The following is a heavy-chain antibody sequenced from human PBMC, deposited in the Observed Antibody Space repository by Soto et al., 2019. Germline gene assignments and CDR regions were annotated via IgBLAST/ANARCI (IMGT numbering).Heavy chain of an antibody. Sequence: QLQLQESGPGLVKPSETLSLTCTVSGDSISSSAYFWGWIRQPLGKGLEWIGDIYYSGSTYYNPSLKSRVAISADTSKNQFYRKLTSVTAADTAMFYCARRERLVAAATIWGQGTMVTVSS. J-gene: IGHJ3*02. CDR3: ARRERLVAAATI. D-gene: IGHD6-25*01. CDR2: IYYSGST. CDR1: GDSISSSAYF. V-gene: IGHV4-39*01.